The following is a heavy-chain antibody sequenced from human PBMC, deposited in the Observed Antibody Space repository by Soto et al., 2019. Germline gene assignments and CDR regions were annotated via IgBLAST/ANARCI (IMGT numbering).Heavy chain of an antibody. J-gene: IGHJ3*02. V-gene: IGHV5-51*01. Sequence: PGESMKISCKGAGYSFTSYWSGWVRQMPGKGLEWMAIIYPGDSDTRYSPSFQGQVTISADKSISTAYLQWSSLKASDTAMYYCARPVGGVMGTDAFDIWGQGTMVTVSS. CDR2: IYPGDSDT. D-gene: IGHD3-16*01. CDR3: ARPVGGVMGTDAFDI. CDR1: GYSFTSYW.